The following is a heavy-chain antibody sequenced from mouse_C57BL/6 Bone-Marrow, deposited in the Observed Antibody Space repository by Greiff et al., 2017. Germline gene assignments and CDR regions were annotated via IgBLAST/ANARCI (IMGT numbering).Heavy chain of an antibody. D-gene: IGHD3-1*01. Sequence: QVQLQQPGAELVKPGASVKLSCKASGYTFTSYWMHWVKQRPGQGLEWIGMIHPNSGSTNYNEKFKSKATLTVDKSSSTAYMLLSSLTAEDSAVYYCARSGDYFDYWGQGTTLTVSS. CDR2: IHPNSGST. V-gene: IGHV1-64*01. J-gene: IGHJ2*01. CDR3: ARSGDYFDY. CDR1: GYTFTSYW.